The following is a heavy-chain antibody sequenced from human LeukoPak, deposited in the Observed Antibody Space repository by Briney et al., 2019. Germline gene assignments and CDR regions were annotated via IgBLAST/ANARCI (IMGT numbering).Heavy chain of an antibody. D-gene: IGHD2-2*01. CDR2: IYTSGST. J-gene: IGHJ4*02. Sequence: PSQTLSLTCTVSGGSISSGSYYWSWIRQPAGKGLEWIGRIYTSGSTNYNPSLKSRVTISVDTSKNQFSLELSSVTAADTAVYYCARASLSGYGFDYWGQGTLVTVSS. CDR1: GGSISSGSYY. CDR3: ARASLSGYGFDY. V-gene: IGHV4-61*02.